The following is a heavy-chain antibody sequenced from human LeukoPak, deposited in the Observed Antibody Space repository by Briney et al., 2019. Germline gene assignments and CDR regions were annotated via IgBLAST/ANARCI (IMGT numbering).Heavy chain of an antibody. Sequence: GGSLRLSCAASGFTFSSYAMSWVRQAPGKGLEWVSTISGSGGGTYYADSVKGRFTLSRDNSKNTLYLQMNSLRAEDTAVYYCATDRDIVVVVAAPAAYFDYWGQGTLVTVSS. D-gene: IGHD2-15*01. CDR1: GFTFSSYA. V-gene: IGHV3-23*01. J-gene: IGHJ4*02. CDR3: ATDRDIVVVVAAPAAYFDY. CDR2: ISGSGGGT.